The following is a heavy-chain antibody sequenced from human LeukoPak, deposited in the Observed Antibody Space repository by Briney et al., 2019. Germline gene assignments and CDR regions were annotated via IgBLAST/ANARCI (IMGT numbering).Heavy chain of an antibody. Sequence: ASVKVSCKASGGTFSSYAISWVRQAPGQGLEWMGRIIPILGIANYAQKFQGRVTITEDKSTSTAYMELSSLRSEDTAVYYCARDRGSRSRFLEWLLSNWGQGTLVTVSS. J-gene: IGHJ4*02. V-gene: IGHV1-69*04. CDR3: ARDRGSRSRFLEWLLSN. D-gene: IGHD3-3*01. CDR2: IIPILGIA. CDR1: GGTFSSYA.